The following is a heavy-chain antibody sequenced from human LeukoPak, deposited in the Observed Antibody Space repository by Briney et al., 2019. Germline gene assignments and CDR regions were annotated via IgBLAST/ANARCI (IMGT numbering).Heavy chain of an antibody. CDR3: AKDYYYDSNPWYFDP. CDR2: ISWNSGSI. Sequence: GRSLRLSCAASGFTFDDYAMHWVRQAPGKGLEWVSGISWNSGSIGYADSVKGRFTISRDNAKNSLYLQMNSLRAEDTALYYCAKDYYYDSNPWYFDPWGRGTLVTVSS. D-gene: IGHD3-22*01. CDR1: GFTFDDYA. V-gene: IGHV3-9*01. J-gene: IGHJ2*01.